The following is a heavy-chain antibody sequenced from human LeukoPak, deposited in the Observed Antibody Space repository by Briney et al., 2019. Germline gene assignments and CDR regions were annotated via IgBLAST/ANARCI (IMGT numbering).Heavy chain of an antibody. J-gene: IGHJ4*02. D-gene: IGHD6-19*01. CDR2: ISSNGRIT. V-gene: IGHV3-64*02. CDR3: ARVSGRYWFDN. Sequence: GGSLRLSCAASGFTFGTYAMHWVRQAPGKGLEYVSAISSNGRITHYADSVKGRFTISRDNSKNILYLQMGSLRTEDTAVYYCARVSGRYWFDNWGQGTLVTVSS. CDR1: GFTFGTYA.